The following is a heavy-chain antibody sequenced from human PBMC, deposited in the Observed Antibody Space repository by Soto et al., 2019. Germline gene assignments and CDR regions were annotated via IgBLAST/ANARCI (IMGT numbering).Heavy chain of an antibody. D-gene: IGHD6-19*01. CDR1: GGSFSGYY. CDR3: ARVLAVAGPFDY. J-gene: IGHJ4*02. V-gene: IGHV4-34*01. CDR2: INHSGST. Sequence: SETLSLTCAVYGGSFSGYYWSWIRQPPGKGLEWIGEINHSGSTNYNPSLKSRVTISVDTSKNQFSLRLSPVTAADTAVYYCARVLAVAGPFDYWGQGTLVTVSS.